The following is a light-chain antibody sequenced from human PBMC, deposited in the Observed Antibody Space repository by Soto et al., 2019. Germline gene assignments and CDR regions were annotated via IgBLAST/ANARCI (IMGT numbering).Light chain of an antibody. CDR1: QNIGTS. CDR2: DAS. J-gene: IGKJ1*01. CDR3: QQCFWHWT. V-gene: IGKV1-5*01. Sequence: DMKRVQYRKCVDAGGRDSITSTCRASQNIGTSLAWYQQTPGKAPKLLISDASTLESGVPSRFGGSGSGTDFILSITSLQRDDFATYYCQQCFWHWTFGQGTKGDIK.